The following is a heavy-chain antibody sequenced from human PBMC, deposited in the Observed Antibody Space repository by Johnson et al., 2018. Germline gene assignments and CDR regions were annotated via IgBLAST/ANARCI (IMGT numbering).Heavy chain of an antibody. Sequence: QVQLVQSGGGVVQPGRSLRLSCAASGITFSTYGMHWVRQAPGKGLEWVAVIPYDGSNKDYADAVKGRFTISRDNAKNTLYLQRNSPRAEDTAGYDCARDRRDGYNLAFDIWGQGTMVTVSS. CDR3: ARDRRDGYNLAFDI. V-gene: IGHV3-30*03. CDR1: GITFSTYG. J-gene: IGHJ3*02. CDR2: IPYDGSNK. D-gene: IGHD5-24*01.